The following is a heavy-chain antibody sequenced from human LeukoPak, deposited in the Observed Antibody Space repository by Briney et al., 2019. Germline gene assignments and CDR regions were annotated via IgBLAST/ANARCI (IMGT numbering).Heavy chain of an antibody. CDR1: GGTFSSYA. D-gene: IGHD2-2*01. CDR2: IIPIFGTA. CDR3: ARGAIHRRLYCSSTSCWVDY. V-gene: IGHV1-69*06. J-gene: IGHJ4*02. Sequence: SVKVSCKASGGTFSSYAISWVRQAPGQGLEWMGGIIPIFGTANYAQKFQGRVTITADKSTSTAYMELSSLRSEDTAVYYCARGAIHRRLYCSSTSCWVDYWGQGTLVTVSS.